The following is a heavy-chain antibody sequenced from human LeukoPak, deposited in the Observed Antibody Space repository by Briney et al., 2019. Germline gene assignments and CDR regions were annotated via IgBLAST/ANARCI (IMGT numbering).Heavy chain of an antibody. CDR3: ARWLGGTTRGYYYYYMDV. V-gene: IGHV3-66*02. D-gene: IGHD1-7*01. Sequence: PGGPLKPPCAAPGSTARTNNMTWVPQAPGKGLKWVSVIYSGGSTYYADSVKGRFTISRDNSKNTLYLQMNSLRAEDTAVYYCARWLGGTTRGYYYYYMDVWGKGTTVTVSS. CDR1: GSTARTNN. J-gene: IGHJ6*03. CDR2: IYSGGST.